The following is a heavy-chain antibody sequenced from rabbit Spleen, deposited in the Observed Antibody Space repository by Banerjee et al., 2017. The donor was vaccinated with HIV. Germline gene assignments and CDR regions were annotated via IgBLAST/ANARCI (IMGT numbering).Heavy chain of an antibody. CDR1: GFSFSSSDY. CDR3: ARDTGSSFSSYGMDL. J-gene: IGHJ6*01. D-gene: IGHD8-1*01. Sequence: QEHLKESGGGLVQPEGSLALTCKASGFSFSSSDYICWVRQAPGKGLEWISCIAGSSSGFPYSATWAKGRFTISKTSSTTVTLQMTSLTAADTATYFCARDTGSSFSSYGMDLWGPGTLVTVS. V-gene: IGHV1S45*01. CDR2: IAGSSSGFP.